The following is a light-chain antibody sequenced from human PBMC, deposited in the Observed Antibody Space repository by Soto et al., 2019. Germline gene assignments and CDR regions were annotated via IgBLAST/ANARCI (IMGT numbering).Light chain of an antibody. J-gene: IGKJ4*01. V-gene: IGKV3D-15*01. CDR2: GAS. Sequence: EIVMTQSPATLSLSPGERATLSCRASQSVSTYLAWFQQIPGQAPRLLIYGASTRATGIPARFSGSGSGTEFTLTISSLQSEDFAVYYCQQYDKWPLTFGGGTKVDIK. CDR1: QSVSTY. CDR3: QQYDKWPLT.